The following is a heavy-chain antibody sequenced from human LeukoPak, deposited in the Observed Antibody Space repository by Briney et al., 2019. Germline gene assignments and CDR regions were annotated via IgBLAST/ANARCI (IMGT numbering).Heavy chain of an antibody. CDR2: INHSGST. D-gene: IGHD3-3*01. J-gene: IGHJ6*02. CDR1: GGSFSGYY. CDR3: AREDFWSGYYTEASYYGMDV. V-gene: IGHV4-34*01. Sequence: SETLSLTCAVYGGSFSGYYWSWIRQPPGKGLEWIGEINHSGSTNYNPSLKSRVTISVDTSKNQFFLKLSSVTAADTAVYYCAREDFWSGYYTEASYYGMDVWGQGTTVTVSS.